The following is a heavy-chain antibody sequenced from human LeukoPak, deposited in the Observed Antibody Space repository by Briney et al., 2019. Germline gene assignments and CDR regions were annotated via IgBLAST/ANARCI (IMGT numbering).Heavy chain of an antibody. D-gene: IGHD5-12*01. CDR3: ASKWIYYMDV. V-gene: IGHV1-69*01. Sequence: SVKVSCKASGGTFSSYAISWVRQAPGQGLEWMGGIIPIFGTANYAQKFQGRVTITADESTSTAYLELSRLRSEDTAVYYCASKWIYYMDVWGKGTTVTVSS. CDR1: GGTFSSYA. CDR2: IIPIFGTA. J-gene: IGHJ6*03.